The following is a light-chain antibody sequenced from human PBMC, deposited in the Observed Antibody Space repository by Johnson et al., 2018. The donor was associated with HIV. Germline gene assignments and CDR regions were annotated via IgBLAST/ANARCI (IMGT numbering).Light chain of an antibody. CDR1: SSNIGKNY. J-gene: IGLJ1*01. Sequence: QSVLTQPPSVSAAPRQKVTISCSGSSSNIGKNYVSWYRHLPGTAPKLLIYDTDKRPSGIPDRFSASKSGSSATLGIPGLQTGDEADYYCATWDSSLSAYVFGPGTKVTIL. CDR2: DTD. V-gene: IGLV1-51*01. CDR3: ATWDSSLSAYV.